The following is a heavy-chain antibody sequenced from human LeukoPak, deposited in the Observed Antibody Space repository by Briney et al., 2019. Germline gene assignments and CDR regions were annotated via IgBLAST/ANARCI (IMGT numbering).Heavy chain of an antibody. CDR3: ARDLSSGRVGFWFDP. Sequence: PGGSLRLSCAASGFTFSTYSMNWVRQAPGKGLEWVSSITSTSTYIYYADSVKGRFTISRDNAKNSLYLQMNSLRAEDTAVHYCARDLSSGRVGFWFDPWGQGTLVTVSS. CDR2: ITSTSTYI. D-gene: IGHD6-19*01. J-gene: IGHJ5*02. CDR1: GFTFSTYS. V-gene: IGHV3-21*01.